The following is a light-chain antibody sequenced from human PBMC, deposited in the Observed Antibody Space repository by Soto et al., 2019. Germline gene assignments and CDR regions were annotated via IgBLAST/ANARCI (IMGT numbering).Light chain of an antibody. Sequence: IQMTQSPSAMSASVGVRVTITCRASQGISNDLAWFQQKPGQGPKRLIYGASNLQSGVPPRFSGSGSETEFTLTISNLQPEDIATYYCLQHNAYPFTFGQGTKLEIK. CDR2: GAS. CDR3: LQHNAYPFT. CDR1: QGISND. J-gene: IGKJ2*01. V-gene: IGKV1-17*03.